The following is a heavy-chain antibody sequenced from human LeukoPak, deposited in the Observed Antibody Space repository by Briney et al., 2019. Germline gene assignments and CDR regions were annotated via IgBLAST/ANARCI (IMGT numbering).Heavy chain of an antibody. Sequence: PSETLSLTCTVSGYSISSGYYWGWIRQPPGQGLEWIGSIYHSGSTYYNPSLKSRVTISVDTSKNQFSLKLSSVTAADTAVYYCARALAAAGTNWFDPWGQGTLVTVSS. CDR2: IYHSGST. V-gene: IGHV4-38-2*02. D-gene: IGHD6-13*01. CDR3: ARALAAAGTNWFDP. CDR1: GYSISSGYY. J-gene: IGHJ5*02.